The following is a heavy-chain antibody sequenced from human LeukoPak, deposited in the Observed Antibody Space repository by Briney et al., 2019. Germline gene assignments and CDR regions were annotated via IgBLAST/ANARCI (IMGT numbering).Heavy chain of an antibody. J-gene: IGHJ4*02. CDR2: ISSSGSTI. CDR3: AREGYSYGYADY. CDR1: GFTFSDYY. Sequence: KTGGSLRLSCAATGFTFSDYYMSWIRQAPGKGLEWVSYISSSGSTIYCADSVKGRFTISRDNAKNSLYLQMNSLRAEDTAVYYCAREGYSYGYADYWGQGTLVTVSS. D-gene: IGHD5-18*01. V-gene: IGHV3-11*01.